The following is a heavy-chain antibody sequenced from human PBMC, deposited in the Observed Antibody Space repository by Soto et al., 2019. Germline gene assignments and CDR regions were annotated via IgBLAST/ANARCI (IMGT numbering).Heavy chain of an antibody. D-gene: IGHD5-18*01. CDR1: GGSISIGDYY. V-gene: IGHV4-30-4*01. CDR3: ARSLRGYSYGPFDF. CDR2: IYPSVST. Sequence: LSLSCTVSGGSISIGDYYWSWIRQPPGEGLEWIGYIYPSVSTYYNPSLKSRLPISVDTSKNQFSLNLNSVTAADTAVYYCARSLRGYSYGPFDFWGQGTLVTVSS. J-gene: IGHJ4*02.